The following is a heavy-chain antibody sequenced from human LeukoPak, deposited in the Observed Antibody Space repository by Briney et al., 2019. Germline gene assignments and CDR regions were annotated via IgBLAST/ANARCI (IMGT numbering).Heavy chain of an antibody. Sequence: GASVKVSCKASGYTFTSYVISWVRQAPGQGLEWMGWISAYNGNTNYAQKLQGRVTMTTDTSTSTAYMELRSLKSDDTAVYYCARGNRETYYDILTAYNWFDPWGQGTLVTVSS. V-gene: IGHV1-18*01. CDR3: ARGNRETYYDILTAYNWFDP. CDR2: ISAYNGNT. J-gene: IGHJ5*02. D-gene: IGHD3-9*01. CDR1: GYTFTSYV.